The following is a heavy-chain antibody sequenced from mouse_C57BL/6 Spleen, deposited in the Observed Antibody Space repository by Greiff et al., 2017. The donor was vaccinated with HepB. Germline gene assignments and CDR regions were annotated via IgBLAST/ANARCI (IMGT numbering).Heavy chain of an antibody. CDR3: TREGRALFAY. CDR1: GYTFTDYE. Sequence: VQLQQSGAELVRPGASVTLSCKASGYTFTDYEMHWVKQTPVHGLEWIGAIDPETGGTAYNQKFKGKAILTADKSSSTAYMELRSLTSEDSAVYYCTREGRALFAYWGQGTLVTVSA. V-gene: IGHV1-15*01. CDR2: IDPETGGT. J-gene: IGHJ3*01.